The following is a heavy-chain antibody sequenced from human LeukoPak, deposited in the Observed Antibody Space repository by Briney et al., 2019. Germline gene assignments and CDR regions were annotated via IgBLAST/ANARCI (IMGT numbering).Heavy chain of an antibody. V-gene: IGHV3-23*01. J-gene: IGHJ6*02. Sequence: GGSLRLSCADSGFPFSTYAVTWVRQAPGKGLEWVAEISGSSDGSTYYADSVKGRFTISRDNSKKTLYLQMNSLRAEDTAVYYCAKATNPYFYYGMDVWGQGTTVTVSS. CDR1: GFPFSTYA. CDR3: AKATNPYFYYGMDV. CDR2: ISGSSDGST.